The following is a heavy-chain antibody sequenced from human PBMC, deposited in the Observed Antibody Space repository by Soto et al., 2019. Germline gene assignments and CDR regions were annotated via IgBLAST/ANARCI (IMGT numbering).Heavy chain of an antibody. V-gene: IGHV3-23*01. Sequence: GVLRLSCAASEFTFNNYAMTWVRQTPGKGLEWVAGISGPGGRTYYADSVKGRFTISRDNSKNTLFLQMNGLRGEDTAVYYCAKVESYDFWGGYDYYDYSHYGMDVWGLGTTVTVSS. CDR1: EFTFNNYA. J-gene: IGHJ6*02. D-gene: IGHD3-3*01. CDR2: ISGPGGRT. CDR3: AKVESYDFWGGYDYYDYSHYGMDV.